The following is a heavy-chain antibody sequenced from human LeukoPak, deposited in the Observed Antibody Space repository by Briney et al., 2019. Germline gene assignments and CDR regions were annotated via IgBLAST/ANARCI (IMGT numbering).Heavy chain of an antibody. Sequence: GGSLRLSCAASGFTFSSYAMHWVRQAPGKGLEWVAVISYDGSNKYYADSVRGRFTISRDNSKNTLYLQMNSLRAEDTAVYYCALRASTNIPGYWGQGTLVTVSS. CDR3: ALRASTNIPGY. CDR2: ISYDGSNK. J-gene: IGHJ4*02. D-gene: IGHD2/OR15-2a*01. V-gene: IGHV3-30-3*01. CDR1: GFTFSSYA.